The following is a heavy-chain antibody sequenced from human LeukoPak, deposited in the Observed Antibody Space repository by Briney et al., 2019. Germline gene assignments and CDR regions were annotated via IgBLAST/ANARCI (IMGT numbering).Heavy chain of an antibody. CDR2: INWNGGST. D-gene: IGHD3-10*01. V-gene: IGHV3-20*04. CDR3: ARNYGSGSYYFPDY. CDR1: GFTFDDYG. J-gene: IGHJ4*02. Sequence: PGGSLRLSCAASGFTFDDYGMSWVRQAPGKGLEWVSGINWNGGSTGYADSVKGRFTISRDNAKNSLYLQMNSLRAGDTALYYCARNYGSGSYYFPDYWGQGTLVTVSS.